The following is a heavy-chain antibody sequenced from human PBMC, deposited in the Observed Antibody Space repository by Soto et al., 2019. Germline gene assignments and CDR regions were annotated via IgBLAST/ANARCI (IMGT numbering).Heavy chain of an antibody. V-gene: IGHV3-72*01. D-gene: IGHD1-1*01. CDR3: ARPRSGAFDI. Sequence: YMDWVRQAPGKGLEWVGRTRNKANSYTTEYAASVKGRFTISRDDSKNSLYLQMNSLKTEDTAVYYCARPRSGAFDIWGHGTMVTVSS. J-gene: IGHJ3*02. CDR1: Y. CDR2: TRNKANSYTT.